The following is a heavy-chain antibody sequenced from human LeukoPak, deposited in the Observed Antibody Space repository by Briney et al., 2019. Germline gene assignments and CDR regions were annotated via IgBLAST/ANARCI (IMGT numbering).Heavy chain of an antibody. CDR1: GXTXXSYA. CDR3: ARSISVAYDY. CDR2: INAGNGNT. J-gene: IGHJ4*02. Sequence: VKVSCXXSGXTXXSYAMHWVRQAPGQRLEWMGWINAGNGNTKYSQKFQGRVTITRDTSASTAYMELSSPRSEDTAVYYCARSISVAYDYWGQGILVTVSS. D-gene: IGHD6-19*01. V-gene: IGHV1-3*01.